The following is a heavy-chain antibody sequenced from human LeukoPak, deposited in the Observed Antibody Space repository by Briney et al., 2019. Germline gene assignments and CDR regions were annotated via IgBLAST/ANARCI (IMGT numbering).Heavy chain of an antibody. V-gene: IGHV3-11*03. Sequence: NPGRSLRLSCAASGFTFSDYYMSWIRQAPGKGLEWVSYISGSSTHTNYADSVKGRFTISRDNAKKSLYLQMNSLRAEDTAVYYCATPGLLGYCSSAICAPPGYWGQGTLVTVSS. CDR1: GFTFSDYY. J-gene: IGHJ4*02. CDR3: ATPGLLGYCSSAICAPPGY. CDR2: ISGSSTHT. D-gene: IGHD2-2*01.